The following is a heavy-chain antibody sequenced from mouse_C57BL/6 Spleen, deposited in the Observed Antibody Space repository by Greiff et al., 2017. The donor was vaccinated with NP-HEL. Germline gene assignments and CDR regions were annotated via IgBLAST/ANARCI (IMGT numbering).Heavy chain of an antibody. V-gene: IGHV1-81*01. CDR1: GYTFTSYG. CDR2: IYPRSGNT. Sequence: VQLQQSGAELARPGASVKLSCKASGYTFTSYGISWVKQRTGQGLEWIGEIYPRSGNTYYNEKFKGKATLTADKSSSTAYMELRSLTSEDSAVNFCARTDDDDGVDAMDYWGQGTSVTVAS. J-gene: IGHJ4*01. CDR3: ARTDDDDGVDAMDY. D-gene: IGHD2-4*01.